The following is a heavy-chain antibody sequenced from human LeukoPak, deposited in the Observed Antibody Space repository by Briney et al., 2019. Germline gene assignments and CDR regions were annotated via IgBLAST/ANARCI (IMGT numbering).Heavy chain of an antibody. CDR1: NVAAKNYY. V-gene: IGHV4-59*02. CDR2: FLYSGTT. J-gene: IGHJ4*02. D-gene: IGHD1-26*01. Sequence: SETLSLTCSVSNVAAKNYYWTWIRQPPGQGLEWIGNFLYSGTTTYRASLDSRLIISVDNSKNTVSLRLSSVTAADTAVYYCATLVYSGSRYHFDTWGQGTLVTVSS. CDR3: ATLVYSGSRYHFDT.